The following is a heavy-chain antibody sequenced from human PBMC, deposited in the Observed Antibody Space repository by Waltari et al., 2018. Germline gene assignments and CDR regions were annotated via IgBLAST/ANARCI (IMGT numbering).Heavy chain of an antibody. CDR1: GFTFSSYE. CDR3: ARRVSGTGIY. Sequence: EVQLVESGGGLVQPGGSLRLSCAASGFTFSSYEMNWVRQAPGKGLEWGSYISSSGSTIYYADSVKGRFTSSRDNAKNSLYLQMNSLRAEDTAVYYCARRVSGTGIYWGQGTLVTVSS. D-gene: IGHD3-10*01. V-gene: IGHV3-48*03. CDR2: ISSSGSTI. J-gene: IGHJ4*02.